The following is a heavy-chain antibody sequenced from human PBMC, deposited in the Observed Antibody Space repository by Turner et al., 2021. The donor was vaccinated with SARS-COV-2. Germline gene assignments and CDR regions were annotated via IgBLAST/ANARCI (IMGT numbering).Heavy chain of an antibody. V-gene: IGHV4-30-4*01. CDR1: GGSISSGDYY. J-gene: IGHJ4*02. D-gene: IGHD2-8*01. Sequence: QVQLQESGPGLVKPSQTLSLTCTVSGGSISSGDYYWSWIRQPPGKGLEWIGYIYYSGSTYYNPSLKSRVTISVDTSKKQFSLKLSSVTAADTAVYYCARVVVLRRAYFDYWGQGTLVTVSS. CDR3: ARVVVLRRAYFDY. CDR2: IYYSGST.